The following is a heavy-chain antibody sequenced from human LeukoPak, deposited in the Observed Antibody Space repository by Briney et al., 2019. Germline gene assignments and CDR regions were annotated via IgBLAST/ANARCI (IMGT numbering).Heavy chain of an antibody. CDR1: GYTFTXXX. CDR2: XXXXXGGT. CDR3: ACLRATGPRGGIFGVVTPNDAFDI. D-gene: IGHD3-3*01. V-gene: IGHV1-2*02. J-gene: IGHJ3*02. Sequence: ASVKVSGKASGYTFTXXXXHWVRQAPGXGXXXXXXXXXXXGGTXYAQKFQGRVTMTRDTSISTAYMELSRLRSDDTAVYYCACLRATGPRGGIFGVVTPNDAFDIWGQGTMVTVSS.